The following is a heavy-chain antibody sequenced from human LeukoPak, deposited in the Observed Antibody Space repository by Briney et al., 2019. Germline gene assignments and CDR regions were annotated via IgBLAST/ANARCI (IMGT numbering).Heavy chain of an antibody. V-gene: IGHV4-34*01. CDR1: GGSFSGYY. Sequence: SSETLSLTCAVYGGSFSGYYWSWIRQPPGKGLEWIGEINHSGSTNYNPSLKSRVTISVDTSKNQFSLKLSSVTAADTAVYYCARGKDTAMGTAFDIWGQGTMVTVSS. J-gene: IGHJ3*02. CDR2: INHSGST. CDR3: ARGKDTAMGTAFDI. D-gene: IGHD5-18*01.